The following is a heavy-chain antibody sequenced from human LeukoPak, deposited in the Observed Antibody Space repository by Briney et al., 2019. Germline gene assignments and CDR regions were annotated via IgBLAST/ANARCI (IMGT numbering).Heavy chain of an antibody. CDR1: GGTFSTYS. Sequence: ASVKVSCKASGGTFSTYSITWVRQAPGQGLEWMGWINPNTGDTNSAQKFQGRVTMTRDTSISTAYMELRRLTSNDTAVYYCARVRSRTNDFWGQGTLVTVSS. V-gene: IGHV1-2*02. CDR2: INPNTGDT. J-gene: IGHJ4*02. CDR3: ARVRSRTNDF.